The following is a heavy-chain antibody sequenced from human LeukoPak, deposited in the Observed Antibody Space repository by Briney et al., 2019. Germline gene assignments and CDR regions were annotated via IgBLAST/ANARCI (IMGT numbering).Heavy chain of an antibody. D-gene: IGHD5-18*01. CDR3: ARDAVDTANAV. J-gene: IGHJ6*02. Sequence: GGSLRPSCAASGFTFTTYWMHWVRQAPGKGLVWVSHINSDGSITSYADSVKCRFTISRDNAKNTLYLQMNSLRAEDTAVYYCARDAVDTANAVWGQGTTVTVSS. CDR2: INSDGSIT. V-gene: IGHV3-74*01. CDR1: GFTFTTYW.